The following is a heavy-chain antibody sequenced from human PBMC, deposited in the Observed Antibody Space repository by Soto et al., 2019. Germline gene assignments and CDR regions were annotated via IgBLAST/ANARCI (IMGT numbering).Heavy chain of an antibody. CDR2: ISSSGSTI. D-gene: IGHD4-4*01. CDR3: AREHDYSNIIDY. V-gene: IGHV3-11*01. CDR1: GFTFSDYY. Sequence: GGSLRLSCAASGFTFSDYYMSWIRQAPGKGLEWGSYISSSGSTIYYADSVKGRFTISRDKAKNSLYLQMNSLRAEDTAVYYCAREHDYSNIIDYWGQGTLVTVSS. J-gene: IGHJ4*02.